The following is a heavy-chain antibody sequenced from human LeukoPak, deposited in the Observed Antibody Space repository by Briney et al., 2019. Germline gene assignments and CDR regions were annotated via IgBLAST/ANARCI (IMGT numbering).Heavy chain of an antibody. V-gene: IGHV4-59*01. CDR2: IYYSGST. CDR3: ARAPRGVRGVPNDNWFDP. Sequence: SETLSLTCTVSGGSISSYYWSWIRQSPGKGLEWIGYIYYSGSTNYNPSLKSRVTISVDASKNQFSLKLSSVTAADTAVYYCARAPRGVRGVPNDNWFDPWGQGTLVTVSS. D-gene: IGHD3-10*01. CDR1: GGSISSYY. J-gene: IGHJ5*02.